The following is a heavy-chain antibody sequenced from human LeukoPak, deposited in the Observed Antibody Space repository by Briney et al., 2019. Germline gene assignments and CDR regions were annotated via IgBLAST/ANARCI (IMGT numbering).Heavy chain of an antibody. CDR1: GFTFSSYA. J-gene: IGHJ6*02. V-gene: IGHV3-21*01. CDR2: ISSSSSYI. CDR3: ARDMFGDYGGYYYGMDV. D-gene: IGHD4-17*01. Sequence: GGSLRLSCAASGFTFSSYAMSWVRQAPGKGLEWVSSISSSSSYIYYADSVKGRFTISRDNAKNSLYLQMNSLRAEDTAVYYCARDMFGDYGGYYYGMDVWGQGTTVTVSS.